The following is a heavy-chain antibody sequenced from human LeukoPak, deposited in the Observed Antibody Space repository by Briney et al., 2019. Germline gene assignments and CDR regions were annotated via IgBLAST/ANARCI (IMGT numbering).Heavy chain of an antibody. D-gene: IGHD7-27*01. J-gene: IGHJ3*02. Sequence: ASVKVSCKASGYTFTGYYMHWVRQAPGQGLEWMGWINPNSGGTNYAQIFQGRVTMTRDTSTSTAYMELSRLRSDDTAVYYCARVGDTGAFDIWGQGTMVTVSS. CDR2: INPNSGGT. V-gene: IGHV1-2*02. CDR1: GYTFTGYY. CDR3: ARVGDTGAFDI.